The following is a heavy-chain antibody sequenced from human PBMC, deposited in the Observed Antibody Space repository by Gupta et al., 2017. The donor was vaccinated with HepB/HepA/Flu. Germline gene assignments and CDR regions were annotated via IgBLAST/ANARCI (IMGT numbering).Heavy chain of an antibody. D-gene: IGHD3-10*01. CDR2: INRDAGEK. CDR1: GFTFSSFD. CDR3: AKARDRGRMFYFDY. V-gene: IGHV3-23*01. Sequence: EVQLLESGGGLLQPGGSLRLSCAASGFTFSSFDMNWVRQAPGKGLEWVEGINRDAGEKYQEDVGQGRFTICKENSRKTRLLQNNSMRVGDNAVYYCAKARDRGRMFYFDYWGQGNLGTVS. J-gene: IGHJ4*01.